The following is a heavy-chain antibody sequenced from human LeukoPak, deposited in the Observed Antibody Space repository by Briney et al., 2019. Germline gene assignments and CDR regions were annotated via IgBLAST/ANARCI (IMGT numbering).Heavy chain of an antibody. D-gene: IGHD2-2*02. J-gene: IGHJ4*02. CDR3: ARNALYCSSTSCYTPDY. CDR1: GYTFTNYY. CDR2: IDPSGGTT. V-gene: IGHV1-46*01. Sequence: GAPVKVSCKASGYTFTNYYMHWVRQAPGQGLEWMGMIDPSGGTTNYAQKFQGRVTITADESTSTAYMELSSLRSEDTAVYYCARNALYCSSTSCYTPDYWGQGTLVTVSS.